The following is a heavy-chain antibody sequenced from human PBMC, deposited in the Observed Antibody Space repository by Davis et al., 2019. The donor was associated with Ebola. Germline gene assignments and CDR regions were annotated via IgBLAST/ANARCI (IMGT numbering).Heavy chain of an antibody. J-gene: IGHJ4*02. CDR2: IWYDGSNK. V-gene: IGHV3-33*01. CDR1: GFTFSSYG. CDR3: ARGYYDSGY. Sequence: LSLTCAASGFTFSSYGMHWVRQAPGKGLEWVAVIWYDGSNKYYADSVKGRFTISRDNSKNTLYLQMNSLRAEDTAVYYCARGYYDSGYWGQGTLVTVSS. D-gene: IGHD3-22*01.